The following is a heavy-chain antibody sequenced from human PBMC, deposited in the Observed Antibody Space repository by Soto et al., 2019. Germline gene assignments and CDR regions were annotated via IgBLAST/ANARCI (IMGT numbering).Heavy chain of an antibody. CDR3: ARGRRRYCSGGSCYSWFDP. CDR2: INHSGST. CDR1: GGSFSGYY. Sequence: QVQLQQWGAGLLKPSETLSLTCAVYGGSFSGYYWSWIRQPPGKGLEWIGEINHSGSTNYNPSLKRRVTISVDTSKNQFSLKLSSVTAADTAVYYCARGRRRYCSGGSCYSWFDPWGQGTLVTVSS. J-gene: IGHJ5*02. D-gene: IGHD2-15*01. V-gene: IGHV4-34*01.